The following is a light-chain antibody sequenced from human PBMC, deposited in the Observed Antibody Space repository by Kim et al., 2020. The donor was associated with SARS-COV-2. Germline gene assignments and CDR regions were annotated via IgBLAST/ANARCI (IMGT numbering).Light chain of an antibody. V-gene: IGLV2-18*02. CDR1: SSDVGAYNR. CDR3: SSYTSSRTWV. Sequence: GQSVAISCTGTSSDVGAYNRVSWYQQPPGTAPKLIIFEVNDRPSGVPDRFSGSKSGNTASLTISGLQAEDEADYYCSSYTSSRTWVFGGGTQLTVL. J-gene: IGLJ3*02. CDR2: EVN.